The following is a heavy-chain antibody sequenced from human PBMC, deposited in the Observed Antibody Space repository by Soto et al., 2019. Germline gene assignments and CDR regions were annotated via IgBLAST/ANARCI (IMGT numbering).Heavy chain of an antibody. CDR2: LYEVDGS. J-gene: IGHJ3*01. D-gene: IGHD1-1*01. CDR3: ATWHEREHAFDV. Sequence: DVQLVESGGGLIQPGESLRLSCAAFGLTISGKKYVAWVRQAPGKGLEWVSALYEVDGSFYADSVTGRFTTSSDSSKTTVYLQMNDLRPDDTAVYYCATWHEREHAFDVWGHVTTVTISS. CDR1: GLTISGKKY. V-gene: IGHV3-53*01.